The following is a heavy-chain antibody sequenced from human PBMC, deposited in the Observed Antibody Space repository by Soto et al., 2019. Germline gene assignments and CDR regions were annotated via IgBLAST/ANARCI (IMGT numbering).Heavy chain of an antibody. D-gene: IGHD3-10*01. CDR1: GFTFSSYS. Sequence: LRLSCAASGFTFSSYSMNWVRQAPGKGLEWVSSISSSSSYIYYADSVKGRFTISRDNAKNSLYLQMNSLRAEDTAVYYCARGGGSGSPDYYYYYMDVWDKGTTVTVSS. J-gene: IGHJ6*03. CDR3: ARGGGSGSPDYYYYYMDV. CDR2: ISSSSSYI. V-gene: IGHV3-21*01.